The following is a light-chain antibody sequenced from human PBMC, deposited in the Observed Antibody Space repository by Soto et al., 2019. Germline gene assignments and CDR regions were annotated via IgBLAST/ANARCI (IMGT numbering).Light chain of an antibody. CDR3: SSYTSTSTLI. J-gene: IGLJ2*01. Sequence: QSALTQPASASGSPGQSITISCTGTSSDVGGYNYVSWYQRHPGKAPKLMIYDVSNRPSGVSNRFSGSKSGNTASLTISGLQAEDEADYYCSSYTSTSTLIFGGGTQLTVL. V-gene: IGLV2-14*01. CDR1: SSDVGGYNY. CDR2: DVS.